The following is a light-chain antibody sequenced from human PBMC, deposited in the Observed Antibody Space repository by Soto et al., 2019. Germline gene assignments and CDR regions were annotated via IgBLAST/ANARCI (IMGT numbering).Light chain of an antibody. CDR1: QSVFNNH. V-gene: IGKV3-20*01. CDR2: GAS. Sequence: EIVLTQSPGTLSLSPGERATLSCRASQSVFNNHIGWYQQKPGQAPRRLIFGASFRATGIPDRFSGSGSGTDFTLTISRLEPEDFAVYYCQQFDDWPTFGQGTKVDIK. CDR3: QQFDDWPT. J-gene: IGKJ1*01.